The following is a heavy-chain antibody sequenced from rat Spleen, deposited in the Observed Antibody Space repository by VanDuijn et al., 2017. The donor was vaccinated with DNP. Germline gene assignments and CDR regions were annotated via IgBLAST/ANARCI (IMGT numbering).Heavy chain of an antibody. V-gene: IGHV5-31*01. CDR3: TTMENSY. Sequence: EVQLVESGGDLVQPGRSLKLSCVASGFTFNKYWMTWIRQVPGKGLEWVASISTGGVNTYYRDSVKGRFTISRDNAKSTLYLHMDSLRSEDTATYYCTTMENSYWGQGVMVTVSS. CDR2: ISTGGVNT. J-gene: IGHJ2*01. CDR1: GFTFNKYW.